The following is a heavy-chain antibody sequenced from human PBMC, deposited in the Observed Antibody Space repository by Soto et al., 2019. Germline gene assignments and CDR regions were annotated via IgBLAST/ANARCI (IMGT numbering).Heavy chain of an antibody. CDR1: GGSFSGYY. V-gene: IGHV4-34*01. J-gene: IGHJ6*02. CDR2: INHSGST. D-gene: IGHD6-19*01. Sequence: TLSLTCAVYGGSFSGYYWSWIRQPPGKGLEWIGEINHSGSTNYNPSLKSRVTISVDTSKNQFSLKLSSVTAADTAVYYCARSIAVSNYYYYGMDVWGQGTTVTVSS. CDR3: ARSIAVSNYYYYGMDV.